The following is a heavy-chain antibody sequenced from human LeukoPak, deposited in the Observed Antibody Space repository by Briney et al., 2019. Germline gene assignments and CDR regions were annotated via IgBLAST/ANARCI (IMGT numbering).Heavy chain of an antibody. D-gene: IGHD2-2*02. J-gene: IGHJ4*02. CDR1: GYTLTELS. CDR2: FDPEDGET. Sequence: ASVKVSCKVSGYTLTELSMHWVRQAPGKGLEWMGGFDPEDGETIYAQKFQGRVTMTEDTSTDTAYMELSSLRSEDTAVYYCATPARYCSSTICYMRWDYWGQGTLVTVSS. CDR3: ATPARYCSSTICYMRWDY. V-gene: IGHV1-24*01.